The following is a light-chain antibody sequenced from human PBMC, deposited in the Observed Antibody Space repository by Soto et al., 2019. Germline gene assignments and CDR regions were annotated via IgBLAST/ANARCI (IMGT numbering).Light chain of an antibody. CDR3: QQSYSTPVT. Sequence: DIQMTQSPSSLSASVGDRVTITCRASRSISTFLNWYQQKSEKAPKLLIYAASSLQSGVPSRFSGSGSGTHFTLTISSLQPEDFATYYCQQSYSTPVTFGQGTKLEIK. J-gene: IGKJ2*01. V-gene: IGKV1-39*01. CDR1: RSISTF. CDR2: AAS.